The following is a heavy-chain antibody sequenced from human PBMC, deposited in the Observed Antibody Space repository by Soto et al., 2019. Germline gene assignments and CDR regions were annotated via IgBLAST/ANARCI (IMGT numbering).Heavy chain of an antibody. CDR3: AKDMGPGVDTAMSYYYYGMDV. CDR2: ISWDGGST. Sequence: GGSLRLSCAASGFTFDDYTMHWVRQAPGKGLEWVSLISWDGGSTYYADSVKGRFTISKDSSKNSLYLQMNRLRTEDTALYYCAKDMGPGVDTAMSYYYYGMDVWGQGTTVTVSS. J-gene: IGHJ6*02. CDR1: GFTFDDYT. V-gene: IGHV3-43*01. D-gene: IGHD5-18*01.